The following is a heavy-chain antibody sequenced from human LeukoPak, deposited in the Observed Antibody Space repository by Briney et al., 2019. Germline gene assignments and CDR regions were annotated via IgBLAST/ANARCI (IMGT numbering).Heavy chain of an antibody. V-gene: IGHV3-30*18. D-gene: IGHD6-19*01. J-gene: IGHJ4*02. CDR3: AKATGIAVVDY. Sequence: TGGSLGLSCAASGFTFSSYGMHWVRQAPGKGLEWVAVISYDGSNKYYADSVKGRFTISRDNSKNTLYLQMNSLRAEDTAVYYCAKATGIAVVDYWGQGTLVTVSS. CDR2: ISYDGSNK. CDR1: GFTFSSYG.